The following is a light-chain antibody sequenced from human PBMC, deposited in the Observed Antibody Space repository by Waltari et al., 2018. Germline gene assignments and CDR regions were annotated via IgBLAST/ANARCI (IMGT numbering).Light chain of an antibody. CDR3: CSYTNSGTRV. V-gene: IGLV2-14*03. J-gene: IGLJ1*01. CDR1: RSDIGGYVY. CDR2: EVD. Sequence: QSPLTQPASVSASPGQSITISCTGTRSDIGGYVYASWYQQHPGRAPKLIIYEVDKRPSGISSRFSCSKSGNTASLTISGLQPEDEADYYCCSYTNSGTRVFGTGTKVTVL.